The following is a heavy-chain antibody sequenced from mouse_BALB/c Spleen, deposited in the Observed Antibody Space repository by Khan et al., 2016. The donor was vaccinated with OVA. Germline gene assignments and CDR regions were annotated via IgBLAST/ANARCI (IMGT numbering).Heavy chain of an antibody. J-gene: IGHJ3*01. CDR1: GYTFTSYW. CDR2: INPRTGYT. V-gene: IGHV1-7*01. Sequence: QVQLKQSGAELANPGASVNMSCKASGYTFTSYWIHWVKQRPGQGLEWIGWINPRTGYTEYNQKFKEKATLTTDKSSSTAYIQLSSLTSEDSAVYFCTRREVLCIFDYWGQGTLVTVAA. CDR3: TRREVLCIFDY. D-gene: IGHD1-3*01.